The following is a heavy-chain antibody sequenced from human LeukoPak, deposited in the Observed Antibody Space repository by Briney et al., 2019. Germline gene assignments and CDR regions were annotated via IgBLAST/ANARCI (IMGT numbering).Heavy chain of an antibody. CDR3: AELGITMIGGV. CDR2: ISPSGTDI. V-gene: IGHV3-11*04. CDR1: GFTFTDTY. Sequence: GGSLRLSCAVSGFTFTDTYMTWIRQAPGKGLESLSYISPSGTDISYADSVKGRFTISRDNAKNSLYLQMNSLRAEDTAVYYCAELGITMIGGVWGKGTTVTVSS. J-gene: IGHJ6*04. D-gene: IGHD3-10*02.